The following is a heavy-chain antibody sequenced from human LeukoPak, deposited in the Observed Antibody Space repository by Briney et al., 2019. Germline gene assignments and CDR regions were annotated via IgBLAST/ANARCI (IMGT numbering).Heavy chain of an antibody. CDR3: ARAPLRVEMATIRGSYFDY. D-gene: IGHD5-24*01. J-gene: IGHJ4*02. CDR2: IYYSGST. Sequence: SETLSLTCTVSGGSISSYYCSWIRQPPGKGLEWIGYIYYSGSTNYNPSLKSRVTISVDTYKNQFSLKLSSVTAADTAVYYCARAPLRVEMATIRGSYFDYWGQGTLVTVSS. V-gene: IGHV4-59*01. CDR1: GGSISSYY.